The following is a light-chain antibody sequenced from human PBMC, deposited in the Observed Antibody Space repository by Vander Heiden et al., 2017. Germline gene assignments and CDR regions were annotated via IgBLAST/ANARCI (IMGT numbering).Light chain of an antibody. CDR1: QSVLYCSNNKKY. J-gene: IGKJ2*01. V-gene: IGKV4-1*01. Sequence: DIVMTQSPDSLAASVGERATINCKSSQSVLYCSNNKKYIAWNQQKPGQPPTLLIYWASSRESGVPDRCCGSGSWTNFSLTISSLQADDVAVYYCQQYYSTPLTFGQGTKLEIK. CDR2: WAS. CDR3: QQYYSTPLT.